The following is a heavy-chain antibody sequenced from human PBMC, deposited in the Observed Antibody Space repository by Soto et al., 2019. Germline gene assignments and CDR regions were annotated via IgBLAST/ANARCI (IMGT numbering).Heavy chain of an antibody. D-gene: IGHD2-8*01. J-gene: IGHJ3*02. V-gene: IGHV4-30-4*01. CDR1: GGSISSGDYY. CDR2: IYYSGST. CDR3: ARARAPTDIVIMVYGINDDFDI. Sequence: TKTVSGGSISSGDYYWSWIRQPPGKGLEWIGYIYYSGSTYYNPSLKSRVTISVDTSKNQFSLKLSSVTAADTAVYYCARARAPTDIVIMVYGINDDFDIWCKCPIVT.